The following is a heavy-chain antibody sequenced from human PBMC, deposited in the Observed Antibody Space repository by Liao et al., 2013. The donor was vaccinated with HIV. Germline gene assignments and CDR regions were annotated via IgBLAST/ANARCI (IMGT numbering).Heavy chain of an antibody. Sequence: QVQLQESGPGLVKPSETLSLTCTVSGGSISSYYWSWIRQPAGKGLEWIGRIYPSGSTNYNPSLKSRVTMSVDTSKNQFSLKLTSVTVADTATYYCARDNYDFGSDGAFDIWGQGTMVTVSS. CDR1: GGSISSYY. CDR2: IYPSGST. J-gene: IGHJ3*02. CDR3: ARDNYDFGSDGAFDI. D-gene: IGHD3-3*01. V-gene: IGHV4-4*07.